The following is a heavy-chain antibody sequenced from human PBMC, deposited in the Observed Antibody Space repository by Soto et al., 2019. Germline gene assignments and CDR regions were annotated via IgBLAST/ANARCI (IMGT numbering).Heavy chain of an antibody. J-gene: IGHJ4*02. V-gene: IGHV1-18*01. CDR2: ISPYSGYT. D-gene: IGHD2-2*01. Sequence: ASVKVSCKGFGYSFMKYGINWVRQAPGQGLEWVGWISPYSGYTHSAQKFHGRLTLTTDTAASTAYMELRILRSADTALYYCAREASVLIPAAQPSRFDSWGQGTLVTVPP. CDR1: GYSFMKYG. CDR3: AREASVLIPAAQPSRFDS.